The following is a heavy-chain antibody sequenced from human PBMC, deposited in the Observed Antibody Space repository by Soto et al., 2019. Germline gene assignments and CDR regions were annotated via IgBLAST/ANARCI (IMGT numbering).Heavy chain of an antibody. CDR2: IDPSDSDI. V-gene: IGHV5-51*01. CDR3: ARSFFDIFAY. J-gene: IGHJ4*01. CDR1: GYSFTSYW. D-gene: IGHD3-3*01. Sequence: PGESLKISCKGSGYSFTSYWIGWVRQMPGKGLEWMGIIDPSDSDIRYSPSFQGQVTISADKSISTAYLQWSSLKASDTAIYYCARSFFDIFAYWGHGTLVTVSS.